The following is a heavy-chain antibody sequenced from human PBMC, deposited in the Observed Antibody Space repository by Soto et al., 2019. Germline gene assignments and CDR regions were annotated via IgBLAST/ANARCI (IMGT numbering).Heavy chain of an antibody. J-gene: IGHJ3*02. CDR3: ERVGLIAFDI. V-gene: IGHV4-34*01. CDR1: GGSFSGYY. CDR2: INPRGST. Sequence: QVQLQQWGAGLLKPSETLSLTCAVSGGSFSGYYWCWLRQPPGKGLEWIGEINPRGSTNYTPSLKSRVITSLDTSTDPFALELSSVTAADTAVYYGERVGLIAFDIWGQGTMVNVSP. D-gene: IGHD3-16*01.